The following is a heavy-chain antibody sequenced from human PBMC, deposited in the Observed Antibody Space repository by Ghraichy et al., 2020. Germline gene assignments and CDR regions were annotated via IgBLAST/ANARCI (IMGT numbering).Heavy chain of an antibody. V-gene: IGHV3-7*01. Sequence: FLRLSCAASGFTFSGYWMSWVRQAPGKGLEWVANIKQDGSEKFYVDSVKGRFTISRDNAKNSLYLQMNSLRAEDTAVYYCARDTDSSGYYYFDYWGQGTLVTVSS. CDR1: GFTFSGYW. D-gene: IGHD3-22*01. J-gene: IGHJ4*02. CDR2: IKQDGSEK. CDR3: ARDTDSSGYYYFDY.